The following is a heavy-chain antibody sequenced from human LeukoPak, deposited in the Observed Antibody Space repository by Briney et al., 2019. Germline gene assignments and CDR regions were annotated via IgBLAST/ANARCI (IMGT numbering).Heavy chain of an antibody. V-gene: IGHV3-23*01. CDR3: AKKSLWSGPFDY. CDR1: GFIFSNYA. CDR2: ITGSGGGS. Sequence: PGGSLRLSCIASGFIFSNYAMSWVRQAPGKGLEWVSIITGSGGGSYYADSVKGRFTLSRDNSKNTLYLQMSSLRAEDTAVYFCAKKSLWSGPFDYWGQGTLVTVFS. J-gene: IGHJ4*02. D-gene: IGHD3-3*01.